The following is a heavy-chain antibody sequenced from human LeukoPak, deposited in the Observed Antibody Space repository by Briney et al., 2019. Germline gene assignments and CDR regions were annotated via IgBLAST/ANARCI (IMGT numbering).Heavy chain of an antibody. J-gene: IGHJ4*02. CDR2: LSGSGATT. CDR3: AKSIAAAGNN. Sequence: GGSLRLSCAASGFTFSSFAMSWVRQAPGKGPEWVSGLSGSGATTSYADSVKGRFTISRDNSKNTLYLQMNSLRAQDTAVYYCAKSIAAAGNNWGQGTLVTVSS. V-gene: IGHV3-23*01. CDR1: GFTFSSFA. D-gene: IGHD6-13*01.